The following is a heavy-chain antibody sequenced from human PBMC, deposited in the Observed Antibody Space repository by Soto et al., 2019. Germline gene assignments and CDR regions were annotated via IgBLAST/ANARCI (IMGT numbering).Heavy chain of an antibody. J-gene: IGHJ1*01. CDR3: ARVGLGIAAARKYFQH. Sequence: PSETLSLTCTVSGGSISSYYWSWIRQPPGKGLEWIGYIYYSGSTNYNPSLKSRVTISVDTSKNQFSLKLSSVTAADTAVYYCARVGLGIAAARKYFQHWGQGTLVTVS. CDR2: IYYSGST. D-gene: IGHD6-13*01. V-gene: IGHV4-59*01. CDR1: GGSISSYY.